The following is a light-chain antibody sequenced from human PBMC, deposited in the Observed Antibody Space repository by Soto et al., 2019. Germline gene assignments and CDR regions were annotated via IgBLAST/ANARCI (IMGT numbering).Light chain of an antibody. J-gene: IGKJ2*01. Sequence: ETVMTQSPATLSLSLGERATLSCRASQSVTYNLAWYQQKPGQAPRLLIHGASTRAIGIPDRFSGSGFGTEFTLTISSLQYEDFAVYYCQQYNNWPPYTFGQGTKVEIK. V-gene: IGKV3-15*01. CDR2: GAS. CDR1: QSVTYN. CDR3: QQYNNWPPYT.